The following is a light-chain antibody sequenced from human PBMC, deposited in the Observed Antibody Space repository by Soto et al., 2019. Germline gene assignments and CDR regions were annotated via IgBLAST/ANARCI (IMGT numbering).Light chain of an antibody. Sequence: EIVLTQSPGTLSLSPGERATLSCRASQSVSSSYLAWYQQKPGQAPRPLIYGASSRATGIPDRFSGSGSGTDFSLTISRLEPEDCAVYYCLQYGSSPYTFGQGNKLEIK. CDR1: QSVSSSY. V-gene: IGKV3-20*01. CDR3: LQYGSSPYT. J-gene: IGKJ2*01. CDR2: GAS.